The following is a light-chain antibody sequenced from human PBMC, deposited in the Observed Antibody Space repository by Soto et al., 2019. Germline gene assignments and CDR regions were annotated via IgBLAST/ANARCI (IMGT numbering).Light chain of an antibody. Sequence: SCTGSSSNIGAGYDVHWYQQLPGTAPKLLIYGNSNRPSGVPDRFSGSKSGTSASLAITGLQAEDEADYYCQSYDSSLSGSYVFGTGTRSPS. CDR3: QSYDSSLSGSYV. V-gene: IGLV1-40*01. CDR2: GNS. CDR1: SSNIGAGYD. J-gene: IGLJ1*01.